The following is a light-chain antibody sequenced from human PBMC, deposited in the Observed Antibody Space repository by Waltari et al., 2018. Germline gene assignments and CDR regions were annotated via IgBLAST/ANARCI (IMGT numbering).Light chain of an antibody. J-gene: IGKJ1*01. Sequence: EVVLTQSPGTLSFSPGERATLSCRASQNIRGAYLAWYRQRPGQAPRLLIYDSFIRATGIPDRFSGSGSGADFTLTISSLAPEDSAVYFCHQYDTSPQTFGQGTKVSIK. CDR1: QNIRGAY. CDR3: HQYDTSPQT. V-gene: IGKV3-20*01. CDR2: DSF.